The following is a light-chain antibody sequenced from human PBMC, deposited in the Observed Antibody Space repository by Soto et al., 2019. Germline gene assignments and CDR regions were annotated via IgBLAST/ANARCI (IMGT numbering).Light chain of an antibody. CDR2: GAS. V-gene: IGKV3-15*01. CDR1: QSVSRN. CDR3: QQYNDWPRT. J-gene: IGKJ1*01. Sequence: DIVMTQSPATLAVSPGERATLSCRASQSVSRNLAWYQQKGGQAPRLLIYGASTRAPGIPARFSGSGSGTDFTLTISSLQSEDFAFYDCQQYNDWPRTFGQGTKVEIK.